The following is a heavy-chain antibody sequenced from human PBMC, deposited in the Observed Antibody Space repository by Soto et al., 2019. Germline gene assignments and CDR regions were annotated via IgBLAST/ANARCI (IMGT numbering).Heavy chain of an antibody. J-gene: IGHJ6*02. CDR1: GFTFSSYA. CDR2: ISYDGSNK. Sequence: GGSLRLSCAASGFTFSSYAMHWVRQAPGKGLEWVAVISYDGSNKYYADSVKGRFTISRDNSKNTLYLQMNSLRAEDTAVYYCARDRVTIFGVVTDERYYYGMDVWGQGTTVTVSS. CDR3: ARDRVTIFGVVTDERYYYGMDV. V-gene: IGHV3-30-3*01. D-gene: IGHD3-3*01.